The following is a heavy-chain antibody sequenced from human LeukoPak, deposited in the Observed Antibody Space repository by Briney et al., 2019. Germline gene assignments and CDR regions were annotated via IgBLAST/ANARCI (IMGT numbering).Heavy chain of an antibody. V-gene: IGHV3-74*01. CDR2: ISPDGSST. J-gene: IGHJ4*02. Sequence: GSLRLSCVASGFTFSTNWMHWVRQAPGKGLVWVSRISPDGSSTNYADSVKGRFTISRHNSKNTLYLQMNSLRAEDTAVYYCARSTPGSYYFDYWGQGTLVTVSS. CDR1: GFTFSTNW. CDR3: ARSTPGSYYFDY.